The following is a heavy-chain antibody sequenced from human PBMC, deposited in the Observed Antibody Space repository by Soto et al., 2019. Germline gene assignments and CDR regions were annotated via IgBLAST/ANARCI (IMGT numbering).Heavy chain of an antibody. D-gene: IGHD5-12*01. CDR2: ISGSGGST. J-gene: IGHJ5*02. CDR3: AKGERGYSGYEPDT. V-gene: IGHV3-23*01. CDR1: GFTFSSYA. Sequence: EVQLLESGGGLVQPGGSLRLSCAASGFTFSSYAMSWVRQAPGKGLEWVSAISGSGGSTYYADSVKGRFTISRDNSKNTLYLQRNSLRAEDTAVYYCAKGERGYSGYEPDTWGQGTLVTVSS.